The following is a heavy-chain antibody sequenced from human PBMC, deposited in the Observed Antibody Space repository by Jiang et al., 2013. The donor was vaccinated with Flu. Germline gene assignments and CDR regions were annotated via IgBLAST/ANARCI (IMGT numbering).Heavy chain of an antibody. CDR1: GGSISSYY. V-gene: IGHV4-59*05. CDR2: IYYSGST. J-gene: IGHJ2*01. Sequence: PGLVKPSETLSLTCTVSGGSISSYYWSWIRQPPGKGLEWIGSIYYSGSTYYNPSLKSRVTISVDTSKNQFSLKLSSVTAADTAVYYCARLMGQQLCFDLWGRGTLVTVSS. CDR3: ARLMGQQLCFDL. D-gene: IGHD6-13*01.